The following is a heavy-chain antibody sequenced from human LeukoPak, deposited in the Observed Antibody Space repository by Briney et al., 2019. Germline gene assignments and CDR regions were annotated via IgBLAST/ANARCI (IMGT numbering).Heavy chain of an antibody. J-gene: IGHJ4*02. Sequence: GGSMRLSCAASGFTLSSYGMHWVRQAPGKGLEWVAFIRYDGSNKYYADSVKGRFTISRDYSKNTLYLQMNSLRAEDTAVYYCAIARSYDYAKYFDYWGQGTLVTVSS. V-gene: IGHV3-30*02. CDR3: AIARSYDYAKYFDY. CDR2: IRYDGSNK. D-gene: IGHD4-17*01. CDR1: GFTLSSYG.